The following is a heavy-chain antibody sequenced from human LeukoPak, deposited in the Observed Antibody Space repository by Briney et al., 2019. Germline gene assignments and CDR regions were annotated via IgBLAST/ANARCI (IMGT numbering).Heavy chain of an antibody. CDR2: ISSSSSYI. CDR1: GFTFSSYS. Sequence: KPGGSLRLSCAASGFTFSSYSMNWVRQAPGKGLEWVSSISSSSSYIYYADSVKGRFTISRDNAKNSLYLQMNSLRAEDTAVYYCASQRGVYDILTGQNTYYFDYWGQGTLVTVSS. J-gene: IGHJ4*02. D-gene: IGHD3-9*01. V-gene: IGHV3-21*01. CDR3: ASQRGVYDILTGQNTYYFDY.